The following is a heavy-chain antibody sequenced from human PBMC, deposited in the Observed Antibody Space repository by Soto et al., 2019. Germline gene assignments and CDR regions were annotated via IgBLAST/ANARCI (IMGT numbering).Heavy chain of an antibody. CDR1: GFPVNNNY. D-gene: IGHD3-10*01. J-gene: IGHJ4*02. Sequence: EVQLVESGGGWVQPGGSLRLSCAVSGFPVNNNYMSWVRQAPGKGLGWVSVIYSDGSTYYADSVQGRFTVSRDTSRNTLYLQMNSLRAEDTAVYYCTRDSSYYGSGRGVLDYWGQGTLVTVSS. CDR2: IYSDGST. CDR3: TRDSSYYGSGRGVLDY. V-gene: IGHV3-66*01.